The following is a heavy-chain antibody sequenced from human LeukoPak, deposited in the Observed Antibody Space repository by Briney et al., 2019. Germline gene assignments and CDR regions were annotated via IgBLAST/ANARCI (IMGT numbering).Heavy chain of an antibody. Sequence: GGSLRLSCAASGFTFSSYGMSWVRQAPGKGLEWVSAISGSGSSTYYADSVKGRFTISRDNSKTTLYLQMNSLRAEDTAVYYCAKDGDYDILTGYYKGELFDYWGQGTLVTVSS. CDR3: AKDGDYDILTGYYKGELFDY. V-gene: IGHV3-23*01. D-gene: IGHD3-9*01. CDR2: ISGSGSST. J-gene: IGHJ4*02. CDR1: GFTFSSYG.